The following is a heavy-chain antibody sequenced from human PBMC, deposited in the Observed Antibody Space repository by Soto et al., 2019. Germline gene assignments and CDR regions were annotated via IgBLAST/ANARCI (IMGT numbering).Heavy chain of an antibody. Sequence: GGSLRLSCAASGFTFSSSGGHWVRQAPGKGLEWVAVISYDGSNKYYADSVKGRFTISRDNAKNTLDLQMNSLRAEDTAVYYCARRNVHFDYWGQGTLVTVSS. J-gene: IGHJ4*02. CDR3: ARRNVHFDY. CDR2: ISYDGSNK. CDR1: GFTFSSSG. V-gene: IGHV3-30-3*01. D-gene: IGHD3-10*02.